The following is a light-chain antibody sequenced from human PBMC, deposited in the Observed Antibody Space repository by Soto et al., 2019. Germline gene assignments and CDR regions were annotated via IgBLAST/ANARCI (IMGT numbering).Light chain of an antibody. J-gene: IGKJ4*01. Sequence: DIQMTQSPATLSSSVGDRATITCRASQSVRSWLAWYQQKPGTAPKLLIFDASHLESGIPARFSGSASGTEFTLTISSLEPDDFATYYCQQYDNYPLTFGGGTKVDIK. CDR3: QQYDNYPLT. V-gene: IGKV1-5*01. CDR1: QSVRSW. CDR2: DAS.